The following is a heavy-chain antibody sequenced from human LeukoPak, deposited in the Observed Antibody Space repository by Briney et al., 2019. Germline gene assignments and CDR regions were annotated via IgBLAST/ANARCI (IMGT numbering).Heavy chain of an antibody. CDR1: GGTFSSYA. Sequence: SVKVSCKASGGTFSSYAISWVRQAPGQGLEWMGRIIPILGIANYAQKFQGRVTITADKSTSTAYMELSSLRSEDTAVYYCARDWSGYDERDYWGQGTLVTVSS. J-gene: IGHJ4*02. D-gene: IGHD5-12*01. CDR2: IIPILGIA. V-gene: IGHV1-69*04. CDR3: ARDWSGYDERDY.